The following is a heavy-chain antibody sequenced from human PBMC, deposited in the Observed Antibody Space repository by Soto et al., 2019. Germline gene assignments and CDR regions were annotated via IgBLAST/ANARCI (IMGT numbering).Heavy chain of an antibody. V-gene: IGHV4-31*03. D-gene: IGHD2-15*01. J-gene: IGHJ5*02. Sequence: SETLSLTCTVSGGSISSGGYYWSWIRQHPGKGLEWIGYIYYSGSTYYNPSLKSRVTISVDTPKNQFSLKLSSVTAADTAVYYCARDQGYCSGGSCYWFDPWGQGTLVTVSS. CDR1: GGSISSGGYY. CDR2: IYYSGST. CDR3: ARDQGYCSGGSCYWFDP.